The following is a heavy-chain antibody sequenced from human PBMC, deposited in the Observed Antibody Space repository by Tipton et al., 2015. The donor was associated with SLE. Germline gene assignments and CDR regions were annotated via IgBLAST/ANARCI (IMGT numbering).Heavy chain of an antibody. J-gene: IGHJ3*01. CDR1: GGSISSGGYS. Sequence: LRLSCAVSGGSISSGGYSWRWIRQPPGKGMEWIGYIYHSGSTYYNPSLKSRVTISVDRSKNQFSLKLSSVTAADTAVYYCARDARLWGQGTMVTVSS. CDR2: IYHSGST. V-gene: IGHV4-30-2*01. CDR3: ARDARL.